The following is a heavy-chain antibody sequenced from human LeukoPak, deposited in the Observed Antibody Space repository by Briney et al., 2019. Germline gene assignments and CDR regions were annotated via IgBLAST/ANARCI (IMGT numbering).Heavy chain of an antibody. CDR3: ARALNGGSSSSYIY. J-gene: IGHJ4*02. CDR1: GGTFISYA. D-gene: IGHD6-6*01. CDR2: IIPIFGTA. Sequence: ASVKVSCKASGGTFISYAISWVRQAPGQGLEWMGGIIPIFGTANYAQKFQGRVTITTDESTSTAYMELSSLRSEDTAVYYCARALNGGSSSSYIYWGQGTLVTVSS. V-gene: IGHV1-69*05.